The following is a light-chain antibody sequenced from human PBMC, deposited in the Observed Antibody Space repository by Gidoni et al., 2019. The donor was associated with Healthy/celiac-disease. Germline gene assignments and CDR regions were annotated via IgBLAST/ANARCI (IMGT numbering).Light chain of an antibody. CDR3: QQSYSTPPDT. J-gene: IGKJ2*01. CDR1: QSISSY. Sequence: DIQMTQSPSSLSASVGDRVTITCRASQSISSYLNWYQQKPGKAPKLLIYAASSLQSGVPSRCSGSGSGTDFTLTISSLQPEDFATYYCQQSYSTPPDTFGQXTKLEIK. V-gene: IGKV1-39*01. CDR2: AAS.